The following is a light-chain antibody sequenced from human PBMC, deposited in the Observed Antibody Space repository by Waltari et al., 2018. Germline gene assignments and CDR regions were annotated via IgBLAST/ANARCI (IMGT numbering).Light chain of an antibody. CDR1: SSDVGGYNY. V-gene: IGLV2-14*03. Sequence: QSALTQPASVSGSPGQSITISCTGTSSDVGGYNYVSWYQQHPGKAPKLMIYDVSQRHSGVSNRFSGSKSGNTASLTISELQADDDADYYCSSYTSSSTVVFGGGTKLTVL. CDR3: SSYTSSSTVV. CDR2: DVS. J-gene: IGLJ3*02.